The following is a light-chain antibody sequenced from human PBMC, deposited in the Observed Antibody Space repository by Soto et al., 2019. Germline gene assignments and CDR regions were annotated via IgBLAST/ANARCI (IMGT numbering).Light chain of an antibody. CDR3: QYYGTSLWT. CDR2: GAS. V-gene: IGKV3-20*01. J-gene: IGKJ1*01. CDR1: QSVSSSL. Sequence: EIMLTQSPGTLSLSPGERATLSCRASQSVSSSLLAWYQQKPGQAPRLLIYGASSRATGIPDRFSGSGSGTDSTLTISRLEPEEFAMYLCQYYGTSLWTFGQGTKVEIK.